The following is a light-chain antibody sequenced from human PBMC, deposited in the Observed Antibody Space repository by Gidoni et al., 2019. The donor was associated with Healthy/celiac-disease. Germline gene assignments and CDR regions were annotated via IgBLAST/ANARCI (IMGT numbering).Light chain of an antibody. CDR3: QQYDSYSPT. J-gene: IGKJ1*01. V-gene: IGKV1-5*03. Sequence: DIQMTQSPSTLSAPEGDRVTLTSRDSQSISSWFAWYQQKPGKAPKLLIYKASSLESGVPSRFSGSGSGTEFTLTISSLQPDDFATYYCQQYDSYSPTFGQGTKVEIK. CDR1: QSISSW. CDR2: KAS.